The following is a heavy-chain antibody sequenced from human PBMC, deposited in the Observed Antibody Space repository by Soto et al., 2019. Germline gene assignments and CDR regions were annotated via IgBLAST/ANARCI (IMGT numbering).Heavy chain of an antibody. J-gene: IGHJ4*02. V-gene: IGHV3-74*01. CDR3: ASFSLRYFDWYYFDY. Sequence: GGSLRLSCAASGFTFSSYWMHWVRQAPGEGLVWVSRINSDGSSTSYADSVKGRFTISRDNAKNTLYLQMNSLRAEDTAVYYCASFSLRYFDWYYFDYWGQGTLVTVSS. CDR2: INSDGSST. D-gene: IGHD3-9*01. CDR1: GFTFSSYW.